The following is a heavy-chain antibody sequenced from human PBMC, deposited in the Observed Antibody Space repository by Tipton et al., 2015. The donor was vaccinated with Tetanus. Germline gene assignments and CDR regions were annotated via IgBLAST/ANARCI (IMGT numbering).Heavy chain of an antibody. D-gene: IGHD2-21*01. CDR1: GDSVSSSRYY. J-gene: IGHJ6*02. V-gene: IGHV4-39*07. Sequence: TLSLTCTVSGDSVSSSRYYWGWVRQPPGKGLEWIGSIYYSGSTYHNSSLKSRVTMSVDTSKNQFSLQLAFVTAADTAIYYCARERIEAFYYHGLDVWGPGTTVTVSS. CDR2: IYYSGST. CDR3: ARERIEAFYYHGLDV.